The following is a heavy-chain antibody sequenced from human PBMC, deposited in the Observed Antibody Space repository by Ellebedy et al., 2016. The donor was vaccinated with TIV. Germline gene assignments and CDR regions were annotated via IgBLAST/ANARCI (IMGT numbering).Heavy chain of an antibody. Sequence: PGGSLRLSCKGSGYSFTSYWIGWVRQMPGKGLEWMGIIYPGDSDTRYSPSFQGQVTISADKSISTAYLQWSSLKASETAMYYCARAYSSSPVQLILDYWGQGTLVTVSS. CDR1: GYSFTSYW. CDR3: ARAYSSSPVQLILDY. V-gene: IGHV5-51*01. D-gene: IGHD6-6*01. CDR2: IYPGDSDT. J-gene: IGHJ4*02.